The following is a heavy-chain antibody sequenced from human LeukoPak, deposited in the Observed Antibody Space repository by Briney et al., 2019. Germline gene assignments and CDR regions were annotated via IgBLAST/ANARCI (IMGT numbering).Heavy chain of an antibody. CDR3: ARDRQWIAVAGKGYYYGMDV. J-gene: IGHJ6*02. Sequence: ASVKVSCKASGYTFTSYYMHWVRQAPGQGLEWMGIINPSGGSTSYAQKFQGRVTITRNTSISTAYMELSRLRSDDTAVYYCARDRQWIAVAGKGYYYGMDVWGQGTTVTVSS. CDR1: GYTFTSYY. D-gene: IGHD6-19*01. V-gene: IGHV1-46*01. CDR2: INPSGGST.